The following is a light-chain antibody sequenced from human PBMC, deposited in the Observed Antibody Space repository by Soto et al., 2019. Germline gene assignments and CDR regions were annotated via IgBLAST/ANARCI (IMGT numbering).Light chain of an antibody. CDR3: QQYNNWPPWT. J-gene: IGKJ1*01. V-gene: IGKV3-15*01. CDR1: QSVSSN. CDR2: GAS. Sequence: EIVMTQSPATLSVSPGERATLSCRASQSVSSNLAWYQQKPGQAPRLLIYGASTRATCIPARFSGSGSGTEFTLTISSLQSEDFAVYYCQQYNNWPPWTFGQGTMVEIK.